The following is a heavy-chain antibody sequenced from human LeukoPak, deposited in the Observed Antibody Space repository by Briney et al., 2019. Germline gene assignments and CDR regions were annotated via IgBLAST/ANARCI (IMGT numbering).Heavy chain of an antibody. J-gene: IGHJ3*02. V-gene: IGHV3-48*02. CDR3: ARDENTMRGFDI. Sequence: GGSLRLSCAASGFTFSSYSMNWVRQAPAKGLEWVSYISGSSSTIYYADSVKGRFAISRDNAKNSLFLQMNSLRDEDTAVYYCARDENTMRGFDIWGQGTLVTVSS. D-gene: IGHD3-22*01. CDR1: GFTFSSYS. CDR2: ISGSSSTI.